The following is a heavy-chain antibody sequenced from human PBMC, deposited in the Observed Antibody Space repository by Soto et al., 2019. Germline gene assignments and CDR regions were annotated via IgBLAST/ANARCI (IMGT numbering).Heavy chain of an antibody. V-gene: IGHV3-48*03. CDR1: GFTFSSYE. CDR3: ARDRAGISARRGMDV. Sequence: QPGGSLRLSCAASGFTFSSYEMSWVRQAPGKGLEWVSYISSSGSTIYYADSVKGRFTISRDNAKNSLYLQMNSLIAEEAAVYNCARDRAGISARRGMDVWGQGTLVTVS. J-gene: IGHJ6*02. D-gene: IGHD1-26*01. CDR2: ISSSGSTI.